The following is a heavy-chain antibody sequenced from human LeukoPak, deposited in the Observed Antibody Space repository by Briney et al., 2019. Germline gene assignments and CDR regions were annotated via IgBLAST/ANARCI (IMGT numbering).Heavy chain of an antibody. Sequence: PSETLSLTCAVYGGSFSGYYWSWIRQPPGKGLEWIGEINHSGSTNYNPSLKSRVTISVDTSKNQFSLKLSSVTAADTAVYYCARGPSFWSGYLGYYGMDVWGQGTTVTVSS. CDR1: GGSFSGYY. CDR3: ARGPSFWSGYLGYYGMDV. V-gene: IGHV4-34*01. D-gene: IGHD3-3*01. CDR2: INHSGST. J-gene: IGHJ6*02.